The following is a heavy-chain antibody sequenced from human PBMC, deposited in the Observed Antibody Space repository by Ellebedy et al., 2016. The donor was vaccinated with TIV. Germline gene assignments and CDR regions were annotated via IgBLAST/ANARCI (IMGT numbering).Heavy chain of an antibody. D-gene: IGHD3-16*01. CDR2: ISAYNGNT. CDR3: ARDQGDRRFDI. V-gene: IGHV1-18*04. CDR1: GYTFTSYG. Sequence: ASVTVSCXASGYTFTSYGISWVRQAPGQGLEWMGWISAYNGNTNYAQKLQGRVTMTTDISTSTAYMELRSLRSVDTAVYYCARDQGDRRFDIWGQGTMVTVSS. J-gene: IGHJ3*02.